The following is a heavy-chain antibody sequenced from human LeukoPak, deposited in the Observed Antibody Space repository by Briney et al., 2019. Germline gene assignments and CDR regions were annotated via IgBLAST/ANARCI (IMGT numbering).Heavy chain of an antibody. D-gene: IGHD3-22*01. Sequence: PGGSLRLSCAASGFTVSSNYMSWVRQAPGKGLEWVSVIYSGGSTYYADSVKGRFTISRDNSKNTLYLQINSLKTEDTAVYYCNARRDHYDSSGFDYWGQGTLVTVSS. J-gene: IGHJ4*02. CDR2: IYSGGST. CDR1: GFTVSSNY. V-gene: IGHV3-53*01. CDR3: NARRDHYDSSGFDY.